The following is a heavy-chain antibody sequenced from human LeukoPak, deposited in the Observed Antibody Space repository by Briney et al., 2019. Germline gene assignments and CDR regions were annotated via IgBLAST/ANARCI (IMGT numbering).Heavy chain of an antibody. D-gene: IGHD5-18*01. J-gene: IGHJ6*03. V-gene: IGHV3-7*01. CDR1: GFTFISYW. Sequence: GGSLRLSCAASGFTFISYWLTWVRQAPGKGLEWVANIKQDGSEKYYVGSVKGRFTISGDNAKNSLYLQMNSLRAEDTAVYYCARVQRGYSYNPLGYYYYYMDVWGKGTTVTVSS. CDR3: ARVQRGYSYNPLGYYYYYMDV. CDR2: IKQDGSEK.